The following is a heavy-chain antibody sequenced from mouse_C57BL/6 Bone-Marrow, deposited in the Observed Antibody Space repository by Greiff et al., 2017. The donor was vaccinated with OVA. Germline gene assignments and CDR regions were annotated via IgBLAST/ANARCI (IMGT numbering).Heavy chain of an antibody. D-gene: IGHD1-1*01. Sequence: QVQLQQSGAELVKPGASVKLSCKASGYTFTSYWMHWVKQRPGQGLEWIGMIHPNSGSTNYNEKFKSKATLTVDKSSSTAYMQLSSLTSEDSAVYYCARFYGSSLAWFAYWGQGTLVTVSA. CDR3: ARFYGSSLAWFAY. J-gene: IGHJ3*01. V-gene: IGHV1-64*01. CDR2: IHPNSGST. CDR1: GYTFTSYW.